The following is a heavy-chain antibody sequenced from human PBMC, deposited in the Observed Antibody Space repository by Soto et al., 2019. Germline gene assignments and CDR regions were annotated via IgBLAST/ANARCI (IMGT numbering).Heavy chain of an antibody. V-gene: IGHV3-33*01. CDR3: ARDLGEKDDFWSGYIYGMDV. Sequence: GGSLRLSCAASGFTFSSYGMHWVRQAPGKGLEWVAVIWYDGSNKYYADSVKGRFTISRDNSKNTLYLQMNSLRAEDTAVYYCARDLGEKDDFWSGYIYGMDVWGQGTTVTSP. CDR1: GFTFSSYG. D-gene: IGHD3-3*01. CDR2: IWYDGSNK. J-gene: IGHJ6*02.